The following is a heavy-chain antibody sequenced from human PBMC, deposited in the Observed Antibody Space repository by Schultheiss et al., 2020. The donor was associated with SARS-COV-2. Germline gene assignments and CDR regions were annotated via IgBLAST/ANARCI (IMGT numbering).Heavy chain of an antibody. CDR2: IYYSGST. CDR1: GGSISSSSYY. V-gene: IGHV4-61*05. CDR3: ARAYSSSWLGSWWFDP. D-gene: IGHD6-13*01. J-gene: IGHJ5*02. Sequence: GSLRLSCTVSGGSISSSSYYWGWIRQPPGKGLEWIGYIYYSGSTNNNPSLKSRVTISVDTSKNQFSLKLSSVTAADTAMYYCARAYSSSWLGSWWFDPWGQGTLVTVSS.